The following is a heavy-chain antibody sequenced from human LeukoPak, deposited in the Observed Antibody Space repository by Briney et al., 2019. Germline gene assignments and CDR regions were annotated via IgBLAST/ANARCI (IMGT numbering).Heavy chain of an antibody. CDR1: GFTFSSYA. CDR2: ISGSGGST. Sequence: PGGSLRLSCAASGFTFSSYAMSWVRQAPGKGLEWVSAISGSGGSTYYADSVKGRFTISRDNSRNMVFLQMNSLRADDTAVYYCAKDLVVGALDYWGQGTLVTVSS. V-gene: IGHV3-23*01. CDR3: AKDLVVGALDY. D-gene: IGHD1-26*01. J-gene: IGHJ4*02.